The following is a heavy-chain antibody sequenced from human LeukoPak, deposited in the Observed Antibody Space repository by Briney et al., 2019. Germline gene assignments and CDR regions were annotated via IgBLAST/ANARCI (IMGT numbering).Heavy chain of an antibody. J-gene: IGHJ4*02. CDR1: GFTFSSYS. CDR3: ARAYDSSGYYWRIFDY. CDR2: ISYDGSNK. V-gene: IGHV3-30-3*01. Sequence: GGSLRLSCAASGFTFSSYSMHWVRQAPGKGLEWVAVISYDGSNKYYAASMKDRFTISRDNARNSLYLQMNSLRAEDTAVYYCARAYDSSGYYWRIFDYWGQGALVTVSS. D-gene: IGHD3-22*01.